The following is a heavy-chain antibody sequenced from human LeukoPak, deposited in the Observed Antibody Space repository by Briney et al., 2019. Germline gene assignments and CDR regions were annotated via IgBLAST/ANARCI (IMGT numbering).Heavy chain of an antibody. Sequence: GASVKVSCKASGYTFTGYYIHWVRQAPGQGLEWMGWINTNTGNPTYAQGFTGRFVFSLDTSVSTAYLQISSLKAEDTAVYYCAREASSGAFDYWGQGTLVTVSS. J-gene: IGHJ4*02. V-gene: IGHV7-4-1*02. CDR1: GYTFTGYY. CDR2: INTNTGNP. CDR3: AREASSGAFDY. D-gene: IGHD6-19*01.